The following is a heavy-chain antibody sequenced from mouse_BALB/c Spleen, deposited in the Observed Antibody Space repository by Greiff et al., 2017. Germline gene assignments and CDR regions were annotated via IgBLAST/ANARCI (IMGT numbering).Heavy chain of an antibody. V-gene: IGHV5-4*02. CDR1: GFTFSDYY. CDR2: ISDGGSYT. J-gene: IGHJ4*01. CDR3: ARGDDYAMDY. Sequence: VKLVESGGGLVKPGGSLKLSCAASGFTFSDYYLYWVRQTPEKRLEWVATISDGGSYTYYPDSVKGRFTISRDNAKNNLYLQMSSLKSEDTAMYYCARGDDYAMDYWGQGTSVTVSS.